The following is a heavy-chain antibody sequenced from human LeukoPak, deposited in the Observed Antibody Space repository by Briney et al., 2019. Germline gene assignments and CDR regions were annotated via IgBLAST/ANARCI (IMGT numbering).Heavy chain of an antibody. V-gene: IGHV1-2*02. CDR2: INPNSGGT. Sequence: ASVKVSCKASGYTFTGYYMHWVRQAPGQGLEWMGWINPNSGGTNYAQKFQGRVTMTRDTSISTAYMELSRLRSDDTAVYYCAKVSGYSSSWYPNDAFDIWGQGTMVTVSS. CDR1: GYTFTGYY. D-gene: IGHD6-13*01. J-gene: IGHJ3*02. CDR3: AKVSGYSSSWYPNDAFDI.